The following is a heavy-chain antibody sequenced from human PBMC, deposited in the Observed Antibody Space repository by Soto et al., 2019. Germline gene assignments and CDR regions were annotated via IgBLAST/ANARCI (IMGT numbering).Heavy chain of an antibody. CDR1: ALTASKNY. CDR2: IYSGGTT. Sequence: EVQLVESGGGLVQPGGSLRLSCAGSALTASKNYMSWVRQPPGKGLEWVSVIYSGGTTYYADSVKDRFSISRDNSKSTLYLQMDNLRAGDTAVDYCARGASGSDWGYCGIDVWGQGTTVTVSS. J-gene: IGHJ6*02. CDR3: ARGASGSDWGYCGIDV. D-gene: IGHD3-10*01. V-gene: IGHV3-66*01.